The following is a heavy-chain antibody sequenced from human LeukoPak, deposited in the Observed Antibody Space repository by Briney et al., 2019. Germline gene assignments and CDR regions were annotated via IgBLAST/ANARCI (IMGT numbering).Heavy chain of an antibody. J-gene: IGHJ4*02. CDR1: GFTFSSHG. CDR2: IRYDGSNE. V-gene: IGHV3-30*02. Sequence: GGSLRLSCAASGFTFSSHGMHWVRQAPGKGLEWVAFIRYDGSNEYYANSVKGRFTISRDNSKNTLYLQMNSLRAEDTALYYCAGGDRNGWYFDYWGQGTLVTVSS. D-gene: IGHD6-19*01. CDR3: AGGDRNGWYFDY.